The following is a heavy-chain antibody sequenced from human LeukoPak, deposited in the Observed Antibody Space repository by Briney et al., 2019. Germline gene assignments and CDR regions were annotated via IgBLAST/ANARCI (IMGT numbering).Heavy chain of an antibody. Sequence: GGSLRLSSAASRFTFSSFDMHWVRQAPGKGLEWVTFIRFDGSNKYYADSVKGRFTISRDNSKNTLYLQMSSLRPEDTAVYYCARQIGVSIDYWGQGTLVTVSS. J-gene: IGHJ4*02. V-gene: IGHV3-30*02. CDR3: ARQIGVSIDY. CDR2: IRFDGSNK. D-gene: IGHD5/OR15-5a*01. CDR1: RFTFSSFD.